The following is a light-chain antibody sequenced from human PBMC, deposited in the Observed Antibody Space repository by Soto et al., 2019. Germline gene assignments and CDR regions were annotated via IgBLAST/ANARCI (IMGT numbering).Light chain of an antibody. V-gene: IGKV3-20*01. CDR1: QSVSANY. Sequence: EIVLTQSPGTLSLSPGERATLSCRASQSVSANYLAGYQQEPGQAPRLLIYDASSRATGIPDRFSGSGSGTDFTLTISRLEPEDFAVYYCQQYGSSPWTFGQGTKVEIK. J-gene: IGKJ1*01. CDR3: QQYGSSPWT. CDR2: DAS.